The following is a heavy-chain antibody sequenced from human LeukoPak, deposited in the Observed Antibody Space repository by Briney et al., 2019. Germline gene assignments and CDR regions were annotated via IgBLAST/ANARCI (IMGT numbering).Heavy chain of an antibody. CDR3: SRSQFDY. CDR2: INGDGTMT. V-gene: IGHV3-74*01. Sequence: PGGSLRLSCAPSGFAFSSYWMLWVRHVPGKGLVWVSRINGDGTMTNYADFAKGRFTISRDNTKNILYLQMNDLRDDDSAIYYCSRSQFDYWGQGVLVTVSS. CDR1: GFAFSSYW. J-gene: IGHJ4*02.